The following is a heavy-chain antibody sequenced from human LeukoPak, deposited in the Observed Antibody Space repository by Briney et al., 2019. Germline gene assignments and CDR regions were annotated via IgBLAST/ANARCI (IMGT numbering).Heavy chain of an antibody. J-gene: IGHJ5*02. D-gene: IGHD3-10*01. V-gene: IGHV4-61*02. Sequence: SETLSLTCTVSGGSISSSNYYWTWIRQPAGKGLEWIGRIYTTGNPSYSPSLKSRVTISVDTSTNQFSLKLTSVSVADTAVYYCARDRGITTARGVPSWFDPWGQGTLVTVSS. CDR2: IYTTGNP. CDR1: GGSISSSNYY. CDR3: ARDRGITTARGVPSWFDP.